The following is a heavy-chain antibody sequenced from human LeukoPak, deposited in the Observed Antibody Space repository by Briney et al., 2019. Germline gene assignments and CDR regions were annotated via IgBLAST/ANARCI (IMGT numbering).Heavy chain of an antibody. Sequence: PSETLSLTCTVSGGSISSYYWSWIRQPLGKGLEWIGYIYYSGSTNYNPSLKSRVTISVDTSKNQFSLKLSSVTAADTAVYYCARLFPRYCSGGSCFDYWGQGTLVTVSS. CDR2: IYYSGST. CDR3: ARLFPRYCSGGSCFDY. V-gene: IGHV4-59*12. CDR1: GGSISSYY. J-gene: IGHJ4*03. D-gene: IGHD2-15*01.